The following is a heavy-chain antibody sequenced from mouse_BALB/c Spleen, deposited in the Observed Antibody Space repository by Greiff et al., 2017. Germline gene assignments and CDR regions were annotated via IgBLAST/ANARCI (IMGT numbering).Heavy chain of an antibody. Sequence: QVQLKQSGPQLVRPGASVKISCKASGYSFTSYWMHWVKQRPGQGLEWIGMIDPSDSETRLNQKFKDKATLTIDKSSSTAYMQLSSPTSEDSAVYYCARGLLRGYFDYWGQGTTLTVSS. CDR1: GYSFTSYW. J-gene: IGHJ2*01. V-gene: IGHV1S126*01. CDR2: IDPSDSET. D-gene: IGHD1-1*01. CDR3: ARGLLRGYFDY.